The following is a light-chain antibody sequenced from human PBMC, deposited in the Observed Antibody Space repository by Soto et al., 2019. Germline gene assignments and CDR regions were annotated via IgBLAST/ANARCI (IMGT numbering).Light chain of an antibody. CDR1: SSDVGGYKY. CDR2: EVS. CDR3: SSYTSSSTPV. J-gene: IGLJ1*01. Sequence: QSALTQPAYVSGSPGQSITISCTGTSSDVGGYKYVSWYQQHPGKAPKLMIYEVSRRPSGVSNRFSGSKSGNTASLTISGLQAEDEADYYCSSYTSSSTPVFGTGTKLTV. V-gene: IGLV2-14*01.